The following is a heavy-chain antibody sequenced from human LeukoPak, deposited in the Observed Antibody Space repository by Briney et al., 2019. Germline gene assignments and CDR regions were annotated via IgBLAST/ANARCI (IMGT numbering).Heavy chain of an antibody. CDR3: ARDRFGGQLVRVGWFDP. Sequence: GGSLRLSCAASGFIVISNYMNWVRQAPTEGLGWLPVLCSDGSTDNTDSVKGRFTISRDNSKNTLYLQMNSLRAEDTAVYYCARDRFGGQLVRVGWFDPWGQGTLVTVSS. J-gene: IGHJ5*02. D-gene: IGHD6-6*01. CDR2: LCSDGST. V-gene: IGHV3-53*05. CDR1: GFIVISNY.